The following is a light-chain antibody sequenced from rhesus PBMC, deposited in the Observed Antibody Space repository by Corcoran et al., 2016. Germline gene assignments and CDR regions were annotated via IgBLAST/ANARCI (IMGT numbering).Light chain of an antibody. V-gene: IGKV1S4*01. CDR1: QGISSW. CDR3: QQYNSYPHK. CDR2: AAS. Sequence: DIQMTQSPSSLSASAVDRVTLPCQASQGISSWLAWYQQHPGKAPKHLFYAASRLQSGVPSRFSGSGSRTEFTLTISSLQPEDFATYCCQQYNSYPHKFGQGTKVEIK. J-gene: IGKJ2*01.